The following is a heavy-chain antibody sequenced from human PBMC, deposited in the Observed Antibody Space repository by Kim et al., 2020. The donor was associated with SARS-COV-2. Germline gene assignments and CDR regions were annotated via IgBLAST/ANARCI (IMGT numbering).Heavy chain of an antibody. J-gene: IGHJ6*02. CDR3: ARGVEQQPSHLYGMDV. CDR1: GGSFSGYY. Sequence: SETLSLTCAVYGGSFSGYYWSWIRQPPGKGLEWIGEINHSGSTNYNPSLKSRVTISVDTSKNQFSLKLSSVTAADTAVYYCARGVEQQPSHLYGMDVWGQGTTVTVSS. V-gene: IGHV4-34*01. CDR2: INHSGST. D-gene: IGHD6-13*01.